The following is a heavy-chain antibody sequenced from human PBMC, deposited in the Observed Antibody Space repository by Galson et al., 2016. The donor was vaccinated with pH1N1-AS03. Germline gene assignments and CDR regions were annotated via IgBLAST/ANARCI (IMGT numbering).Heavy chain of an antibody. J-gene: IGHJ4*02. V-gene: IGHV3-23*01. Sequence: SLRLSCAASGFTFKNYAMSWVRQAPGKGLEWVSVISGIGTRTYYAASVKGRFSISRDNARNTLSLQMDGLRAEDTALYYCAKEGDEGAFDCWGQGTLVTVS. CDR1: GFTFKNYA. CDR3: AKEGDEGAFDC. CDR2: ISGIGTRT.